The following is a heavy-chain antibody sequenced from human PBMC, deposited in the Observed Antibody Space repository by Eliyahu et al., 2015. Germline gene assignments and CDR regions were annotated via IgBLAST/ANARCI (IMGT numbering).Heavy chain of an antibody. D-gene: IGHD3-16*01. Sequence: EVQLVESGGGLVKPGESLRLSCXASGFTFNNAWMNWVRXTPGKGLEWVGRIKTKTDGGTIDYAAPVKGRFTISRDDSKNTLYLQMNSLKTEDTAVYFCTTGWGDYWGQGTLVTVSS. V-gene: IGHV3-15*01. CDR1: GFTFNNAW. CDR2: IKTKTDGGTI. CDR3: TTGWGDY. J-gene: IGHJ4*02.